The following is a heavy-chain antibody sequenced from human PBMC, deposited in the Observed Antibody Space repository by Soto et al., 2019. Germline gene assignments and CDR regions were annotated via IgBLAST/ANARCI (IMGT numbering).Heavy chain of an antibody. V-gene: IGHV1-8*01. CDR1: GYTFTSYD. CDR3: ARTTTQLGYCSGGSCYSYWYFDL. J-gene: IGHJ2*01. CDR2: MNPNSGNT. Sequence: ASVKVSCKASGYTFTSYDINWVRQATGQGLEWMGWMNPNSGNTGYAQKFQGRVTMTRNTSISTAYMELSSLRSEDTAVYYCARTTTQLGYCSGGSCYSYWYFDLWGRGTLVTVSS. D-gene: IGHD2-15*01.